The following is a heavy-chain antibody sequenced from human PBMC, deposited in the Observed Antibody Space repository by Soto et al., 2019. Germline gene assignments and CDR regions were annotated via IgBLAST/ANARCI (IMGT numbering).Heavy chain of an antibody. CDR3: ARGQGIVMFPVPVGIVNRPKPTGFDY. J-gene: IGHJ4*02. CDR2: ISGSGGTT. V-gene: IGHV3-23*01. D-gene: IGHD2-15*01. Sequence: EVQLLESGGGLARPGGALRLCCTASGFTFSSYAMTWVRQAPGKGLAWVSGISGSGGTTHYTDAVKGRFTVSRDNSKNTVCLQMNSLRVGDTAGYYCARGQGIVMFPVPVGIVNRPKPTGFDYWGQGTLVTVST. CDR1: GFTFSSYA.